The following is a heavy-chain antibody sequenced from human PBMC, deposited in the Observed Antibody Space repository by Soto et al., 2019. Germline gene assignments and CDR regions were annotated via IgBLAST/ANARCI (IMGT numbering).Heavy chain of an antibody. CDR2: IYYSGST. J-gene: IGHJ4*02. CDR1: GGSISSYY. D-gene: IGHD2-21*02. Sequence: PSETLSLTCTVSGGSISSYYWSWIRQPPGKGLEWIGYIYYSGSTNYNPSLKSRVTISVDTSKNQFSLKMTSLTAADTALYYCAAVLFSGGPSTAFASWGQGTLVTVSS. V-gene: IGHV4-59*08. CDR3: AAVLFSGGPSTAFAS.